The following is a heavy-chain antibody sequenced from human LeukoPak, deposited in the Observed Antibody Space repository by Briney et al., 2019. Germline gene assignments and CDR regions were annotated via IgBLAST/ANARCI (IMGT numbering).Heavy chain of an antibody. J-gene: IGHJ6*02. D-gene: IGHD6-13*01. Sequence: GGSLRLSCAASGFTFSSYAMSWVRQAPGKGLEWVSAISGSGGSTYYADSVKGRFTISRDNAKNSLYLQMNSLRAEDTAVYYCARATAGPQAYYYYGMDVWGQGTTVTVSS. CDR2: ISGSGGST. V-gene: IGHV3-23*01. CDR3: ARATAGPQAYYYYGMDV. CDR1: GFTFSSYA.